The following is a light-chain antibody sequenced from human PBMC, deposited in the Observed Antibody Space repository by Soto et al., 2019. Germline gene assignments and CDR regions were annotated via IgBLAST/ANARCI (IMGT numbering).Light chain of an antibody. CDR1: SSNIGNNY. CDR3: GTWDSSLSAGV. J-gene: IGLJ1*01. CDR2: DNN. V-gene: IGLV1-51*01. Sequence: QSVLTQPPSVSAAPGQKVTISCSGSSSNIGNNYVSWYQQLPGTAPKLLIYDNNKRPSGIPDRFSGSKSGTSATLGITGLQTGAEADYYCGTWDSSLSAGVFGTGTKLTVL.